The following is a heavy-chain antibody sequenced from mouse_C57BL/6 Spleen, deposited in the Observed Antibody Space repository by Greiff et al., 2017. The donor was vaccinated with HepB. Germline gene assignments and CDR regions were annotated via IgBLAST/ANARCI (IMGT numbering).Heavy chain of an antibody. CDR1: GYTFTSYW. D-gene: IGHD1-1*01. V-gene: IGHV1-64*01. CDR2: IHPNSGST. Sequence: QVQLQQPGAELVKPGASVKLSCKASGYTFTSYWMHWVKQRPGQGLEWIGMIHPNSGSTNYNEKFKSKATLTVDKSSSTADMQLSSLTSEDSAVYYCAKDMTTVDFDVWGTGTTVTVSS. J-gene: IGHJ1*03. CDR3: AKDMTTVDFDV.